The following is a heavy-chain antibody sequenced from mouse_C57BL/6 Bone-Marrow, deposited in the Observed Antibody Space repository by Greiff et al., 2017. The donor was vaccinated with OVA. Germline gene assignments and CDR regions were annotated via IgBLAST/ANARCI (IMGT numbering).Heavy chain of an antibody. CDR3: ARSHYYGSSHVDY. CDR2: ISDGGSYT. CDR1: GFTFSSYA. V-gene: IGHV5-4*01. D-gene: IGHD1-1*01. Sequence: EVQVVESGGGLVKPGGSLKLSCAASGFTFSSYAMSWVRQTPEKRLEWVATISDGGSYTYYPDNVKGRLTISRDNAKNNLYLQMSHLKSEDTAMYYCARSHYYGSSHVDYWGQGTTLTVSS. J-gene: IGHJ2*01.